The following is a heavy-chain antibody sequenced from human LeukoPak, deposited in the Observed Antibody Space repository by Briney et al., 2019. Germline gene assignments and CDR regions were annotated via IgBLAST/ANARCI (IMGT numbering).Heavy chain of an antibody. CDR3: AGKGTIAAPGLRGGWFAP. V-gene: IGHV1-18*01. D-gene: IGHD6-13*01. J-gene: IGHJ5*02. CDR2: ISAYNGNT. Sequence: GASVKVSCKASGYTFTSYGISWVRQAPGQGLEWMGWISAYNGNTNYAQKLQGRVTMTSDTSTSNAYMELRSLRSDDTAVDYCAGKGTIAAPGLRGGWFAPGDRGTLAAV. CDR1: GYTFTSYG.